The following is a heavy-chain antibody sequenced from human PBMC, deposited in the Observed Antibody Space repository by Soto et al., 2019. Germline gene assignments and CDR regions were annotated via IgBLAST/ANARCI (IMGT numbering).Heavy chain of an antibody. D-gene: IGHD3-22*01. Sequence: QLQLQESGPGLVKPSETLSLTCTVSGGSISRNSYYWGWIRQPPGEGLEWIGSMHYSGSSYYNPSLKSRVTISLDTSTNQFSLKLNSVTAADTAVYYCASAFHDSTSPYLIGPLFDHWGQGTLVTVSS. J-gene: IGHJ4*02. CDR3: ASAFHDSTSPYLIGPLFDH. CDR1: GGSISRNSYY. CDR2: MHYSGSS. V-gene: IGHV4-39*01.